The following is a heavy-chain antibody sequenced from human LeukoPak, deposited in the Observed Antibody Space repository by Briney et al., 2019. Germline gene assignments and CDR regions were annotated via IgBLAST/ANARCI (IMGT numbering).Heavy chain of an antibody. V-gene: IGHV3-74*01. CDR1: GFTFSRYW. Sequence: GGSLRLSCAASGFTFSRYWMHWARQAPGKGLVWVSRINSDGSSTSYADSVKGRFTISRDNAKNTLYLQMISLRAEDAAVYYCARAYSDSSGYYPPYFDYWGQGTLVTVSS. CDR3: ARAYSDSSGYYPPYFDY. D-gene: IGHD3-22*01. CDR2: INSDGSST. J-gene: IGHJ4*02.